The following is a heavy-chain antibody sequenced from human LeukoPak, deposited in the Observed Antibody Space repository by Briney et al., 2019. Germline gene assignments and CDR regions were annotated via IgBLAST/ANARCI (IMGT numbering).Heavy chain of an antibody. V-gene: IGHV3-21*01. J-gene: IGHJ6*02. CDR2: ISSSSSYI. D-gene: IGHD6-13*01. CDR1: GFTFSSYS. CDR3: ARDLGSIAAVGEDFYYYGMDV. Sequence: GGSLRLSCEVSGFTFSSYSMNWVRQAPGKGLEWVSSISSSSSYIYYADSVKGRFTISRDNAKNSLYLQMNSLRAEDTAVYYCARDLGSIAAVGEDFYYYGMDVWGQGTTVTVSS.